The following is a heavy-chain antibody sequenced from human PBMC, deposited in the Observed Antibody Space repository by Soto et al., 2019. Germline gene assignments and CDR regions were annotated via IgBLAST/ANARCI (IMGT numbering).Heavy chain of an antibody. Sequence: GASVKVSCKASGYTFTSYGISWVRQAPGQGLEWMGWISAYNGNTNYAQKFQGRVTITRDTSASTAYMELSSLRSEDTAVYYCARDVAAANPWGQGTLVTVSS. CDR1: GYTFTSYG. V-gene: IGHV1-18*01. D-gene: IGHD6-13*01. CDR3: ARDVAAANP. J-gene: IGHJ5*02. CDR2: ISAYNGNT.